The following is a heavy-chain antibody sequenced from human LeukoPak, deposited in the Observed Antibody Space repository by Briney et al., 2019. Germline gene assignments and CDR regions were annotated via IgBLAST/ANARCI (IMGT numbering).Heavy chain of an antibody. V-gene: IGHV3-30-3*01. J-gene: IGHJ3*02. D-gene: IGHD3-3*02. CDR1: GFTFSSYA. CDR2: ISYDGSNK. Sequence: PGGSLRLSCAASGFTFSSYAMDWVRQAPGKGLEWVAVISYDGSNKYYADSVKGRFTISRDNSKNTLYLQMNSLRAEDTAVYYCARISREDAFDIWGQGTMVTVSS. CDR3: ARISREDAFDI.